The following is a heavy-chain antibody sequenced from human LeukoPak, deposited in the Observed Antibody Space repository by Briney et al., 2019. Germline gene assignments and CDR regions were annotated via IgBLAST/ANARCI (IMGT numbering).Heavy chain of an antibody. D-gene: IGHD3-10*01. Sequence: GGSLRLSCAASGFTVSSNYMSWVRQAPGKGLEWVSSISSSSYIYYADSVKGRFTISRDNAKNSLYLQMNSLRAEDTAVYYCAYRRMVRDDAFDIWGQGTMVTVSS. CDR3: AYRRMVRDDAFDI. CDR1: GFTVSSNY. V-gene: IGHV3-69-1*01. J-gene: IGHJ3*02. CDR2: ISSSSYI.